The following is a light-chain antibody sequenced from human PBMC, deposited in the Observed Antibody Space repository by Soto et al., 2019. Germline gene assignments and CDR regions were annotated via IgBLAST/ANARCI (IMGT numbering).Light chain of an antibody. CDR1: SSDVGSYNL. J-gene: IGLJ3*02. V-gene: IGLV2-23*01. CDR3: CAYAGSRV. CDR2: EGS. Sequence: QSALTQPASVSGSPGQSITISCTGTSSDVGSYNLVSWYQQHPGKAPKLMIYEGSKRPSGVSNRFSGSMSGNTASLTISGLQAEDEADYYCCAYAGSRVFCVGTQLTVL.